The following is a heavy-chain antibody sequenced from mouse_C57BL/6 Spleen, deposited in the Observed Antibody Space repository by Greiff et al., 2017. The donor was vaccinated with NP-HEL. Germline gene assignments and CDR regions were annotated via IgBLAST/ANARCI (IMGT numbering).Heavy chain of an antibody. CDR3: ARPYDGYYALFDY. Sequence: EVQLVESGGGLVKPGGSLKLSCAASGFTFSDYGMHWVRQAPEKGLEWVAYISSGSSTIYYADPVKGRFTISRDNAKNTLFLQMTSLRSEDTAMYYCARPYDGYYALFDYWGQGTTLTVSS. J-gene: IGHJ2*01. CDR2: ISSGSSTI. D-gene: IGHD2-3*01. V-gene: IGHV5-17*01. CDR1: GFTFSDYG.